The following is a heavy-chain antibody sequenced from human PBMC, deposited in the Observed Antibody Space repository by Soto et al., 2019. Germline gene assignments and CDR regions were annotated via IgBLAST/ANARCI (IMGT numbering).Heavy chain of an antibody. J-gene: IGHJ3*02. CDR3: ARDITIFGVVAYAFDI. V-gene: IGHV3-30-3*01. D-gene: IGHD3-3*01. Sequence: GGSLRLSCAASGFTFSSYAMHWVRQAPGKGLEWVAVISYDGSNKYYADSVKGRFTISRDNSKNTLYLQMNSLRAEDTAVYYCARDITIFGVVAYAFDIWGQGTMVTVSS. CDR2: ISYDGSNK. CDR1: GFTFSSYA.